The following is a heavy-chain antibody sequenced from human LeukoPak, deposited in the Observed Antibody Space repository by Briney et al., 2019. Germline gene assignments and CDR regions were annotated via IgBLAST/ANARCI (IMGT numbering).Heavy chain of an antibody. CDR1: GFTFSTYG. CDR2: IRYDGRNK. V-gene: IGHV3-30*02. CDR3: AKEIWPTVTTPGHTHFDY. J-gene: IGHJ4*02. Sequence: GGALRLFCAAYGFTFSTYGLHWVREAPGKGLERVAFIRYDGRNKYYADSVKGRFTISRDNSKNTLCLQMNSLRAEDTAVYYCAKEIWPTVTTPGHTHFDYWGQGTLVTVSS. D-gene: IGHD4-17*01.